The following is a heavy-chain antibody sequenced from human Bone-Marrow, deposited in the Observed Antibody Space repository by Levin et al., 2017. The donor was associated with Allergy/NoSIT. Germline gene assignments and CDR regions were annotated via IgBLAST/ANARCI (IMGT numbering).Heavy chain of an antibody. Sequence: GGSLRLSCAASGFTFRSYAMTWVRQAPGKGLEWVSGISGSGGSTYHADSVKGRFTISRDNSWNTLYLQMKSLRAEDTAVYYCAKDEKSDHYDDYGEPWITNFDYWGQGTLVTVSS. D-gene: IGHD4-17*01. CDR2: ISGSGGST. J-gene: IGHJ4*02. V-gene: IGHV3-23*01. CDR1: GFTFRSYA. CDR3: AKDEKSDHYDDYGEPWITNFDY.